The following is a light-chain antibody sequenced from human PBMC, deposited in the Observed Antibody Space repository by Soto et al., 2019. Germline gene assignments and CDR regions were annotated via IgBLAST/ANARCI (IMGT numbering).Light chain of an antibody. V-gene: IGKV3-11*01. J-gene: IGKJ4*01. CDR3: QQRSNWPRV. CDR1: QSVSSY. CDR2: DAS. Sequence: EIVLTQSPATLSLSPGERATLSCRASQSVSSYLAWYQQKPGQAPRLLIYDASNRATGIPARFSGSGSGTDFTLTISSLEPEDFAVYYCQQRSNWPRVFGGGTKVEIK.